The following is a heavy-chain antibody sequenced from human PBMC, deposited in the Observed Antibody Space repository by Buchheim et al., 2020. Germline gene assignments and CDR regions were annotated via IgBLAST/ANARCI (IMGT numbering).Heavy chain of an antibody. CDR2: IYYSGST. J-gene: IGHJ6*04. Sequence: QVQLQESGPGLVKPSETLSLTCTVSGGSISSYYWSWIRQPPGKGLEWIGYIYYSGSTNYNPSLKSRVTISVDTSKNQFSLNLSSVNAADTAVYYCARNSGWYENYYYGMDVWGKGTT. D-gene: IGHD6-19*01. CDR3: ARNSGWYENYYYGMDV. V-gene: IGHV4-59*01. CDR1: GGSISSYY.